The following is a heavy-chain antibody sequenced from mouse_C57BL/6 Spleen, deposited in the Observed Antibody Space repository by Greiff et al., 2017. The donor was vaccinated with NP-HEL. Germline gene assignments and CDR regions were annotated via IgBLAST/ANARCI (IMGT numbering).Heavy chain of an antibody. Sequence: EVMLVESGGGLVKPGGSLKLSCAASGFTFSSYAMSWVRQTPEKRLEWVATISDGGSYTYYPDNVKGRFTISRDNAKNNLYLQMSHLKSEDTAMYYCARANYYGSSPYFDYWGQGTTLTVSS. CDR1: GFTFSSYA. CDR3: ARANYYGSSPYFDY. CDR2: ISDGGSYT. D-gene: IGHD1-1*01. V-gene: IGHV5-4*03. J-gene: IGHJ2*01.